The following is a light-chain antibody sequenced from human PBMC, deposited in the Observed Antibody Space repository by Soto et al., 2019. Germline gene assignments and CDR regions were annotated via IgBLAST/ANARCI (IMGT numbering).Light chain of an antibody. V-gene: IGKV3D-15*01. Sequence: EIVMTQSPATLSVSPGERATLSCRASQSVSSNLAWYQQKPGQAPRLLIYGASIRATGIPARFSGSGSGTEFTLTIGSLQSEDFAVYYCQQYNNWPPLTFGGGTKGEIK. CDR3: QQYNNWPPLT. CDR1: QSVSSN. CDR2: GAS. J-gene: IGKJ4*01.